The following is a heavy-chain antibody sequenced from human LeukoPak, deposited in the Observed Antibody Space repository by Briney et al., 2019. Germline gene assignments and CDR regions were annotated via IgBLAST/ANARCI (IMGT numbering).Heavy chain of an antibody. Sequence: GGSLRLSCAASGFTSNNYGMHWVRQAPGKGLEWVAFIRYDGSNKYYADSVEGRFTISRDNSENTLYVQMNSLRAEDTAVYYCAKGRSSTKSLGAFDIWGQGTMVTVSS. J-gene: IGHJ3*02. D-gene: IGHD2-2*01. CDR2: IRYDGSNK. CDR1: GFTSNNYG. CDR3: AKGRSSTKSLGAFDI. V-gene: IGHV3-30*02.